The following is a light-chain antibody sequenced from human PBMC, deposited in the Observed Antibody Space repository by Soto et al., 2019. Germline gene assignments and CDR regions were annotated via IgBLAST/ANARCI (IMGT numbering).Light chain of an antibody. Sequence: SYQLSQPPSLSVAPGQTARIPRGGANFETKRVHWYQQRPGQAPILVVYDNNDRPSGIPERFTGSNSGNTATLTISRVEAGDESDYYCQVWESFSDHAYVFGGWTKVTVL. CDR3: QVWESFSDHAYV. CDR1: NFETKR. V-gene: IGLV3-21*02. J-gene: IGLJ1*01. CDR2: DNN.